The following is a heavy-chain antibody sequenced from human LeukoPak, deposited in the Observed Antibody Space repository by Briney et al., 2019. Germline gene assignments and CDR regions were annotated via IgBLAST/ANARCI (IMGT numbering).Heavy chain of an antibody. CDR2: IIPIFGTA. CDR1: GGTFSSYA. Sequence: SVKVSCKASGGTFSSYAISWVRQAPGQGLEWMGGIIPIFGTANYAQKFQGRVTITADESTSTAYMELSSLRSEDTAVYYCAGAGGMANGALNKFDYWGQGTLVTVSS. CDR3: AGAGGMANGALNKFDY. V-gene: IGHV1-69*13. D-gene: IGHD2-8*01. J-gene: IGHJ4*02.